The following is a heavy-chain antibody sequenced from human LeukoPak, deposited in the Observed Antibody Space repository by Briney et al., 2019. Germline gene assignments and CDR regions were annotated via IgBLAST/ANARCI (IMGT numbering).Heavy chain of an antibody. J-gene: IGHJ4*02. V-gene: IGHV4-30-4*01. Sequence: PSETLSLTCTVSGGSISSGDYYWSWIRQPPGKGLEWIVNIYYSGSTYYNPSLKSRVTISVDTSKNQFSLKLSSVTAADTAVYYCASGIGSFMPYYFDYWGQGTLVTVSS. D-gene: IGHD2-15*01. CDR3: ASGIGSFMPYYFDY. CDR2: IYYSGST. CDR1: GGSISSGDYY.